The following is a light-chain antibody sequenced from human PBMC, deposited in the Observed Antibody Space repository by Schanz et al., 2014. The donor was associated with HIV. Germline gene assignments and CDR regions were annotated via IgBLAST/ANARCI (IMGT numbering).Light chain of an antibody. J-gene: IGLJ3*02. Sequence: QSVLTQPPSVSGAPGQRVTISCTGSRSNIGAGYDVHWYQQLPGTAPKLLIYGNTNRPSGVPDRFSGSKSGTSVSLAITGLQAEDEADYFCQSYDSSLSDSRVFGRGTKLTVL. CDR2: GNT. CDR3: QSYDSSLSDSRV. V-gene: IGLV1-40*01. CDR1: RSNIGAGYD.